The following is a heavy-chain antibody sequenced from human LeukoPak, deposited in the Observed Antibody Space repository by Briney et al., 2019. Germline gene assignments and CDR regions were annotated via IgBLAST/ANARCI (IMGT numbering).Heavy chain of an antibody. J-gene: IGHJ4*02. CDR1: GGTFSSYA. Sequence: SVKVSCKASGGTFSSYAISWVRQAPGQGLEWMGRIIPIFGTANYAQKFQGRVTITADKSTSTVYMELSSLRSEDTAVYYCAREGYDILTGYSFDYWGQGTLVTVSS. V-gene: IGHV1-69*06. CDR3: AREGYDILTGYSFDY. CDR2: IIPIFGTA. D-gene: IGHD3-9*01.